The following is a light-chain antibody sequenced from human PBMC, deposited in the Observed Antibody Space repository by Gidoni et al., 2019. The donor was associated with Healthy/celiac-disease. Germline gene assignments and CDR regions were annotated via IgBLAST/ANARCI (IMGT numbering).Light chain of an antibody. CDR2: DAS. V-gene: IGKV1-33*01. CDR1: QDISNY. J-gene: IGKJ4*01. Sequence: DIQMTQSPSSLSASVGERVTITCQASQDISNYLNWYQQKPGKATKLLIYDASNLETGVPSRFSGSGSGTDFTFTISSLQPEDIATYYCQQYDNLPPFTFGGGTKVEIK. CDR3: QQYDNLPPFT.